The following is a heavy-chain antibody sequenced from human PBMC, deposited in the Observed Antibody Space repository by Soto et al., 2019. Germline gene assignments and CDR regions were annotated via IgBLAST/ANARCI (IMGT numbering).Heavy chain of an antibody. J-gene: IGHJ4*02. CDR2: IYSGGYT. CDR3: GTRGGGGGY. D-gene: IGHD3-16*01. V-gene: IGHV3-53*01. CDR1: GFTVSNNY. Sequence: EVQLVESGGGLIQPGGSLRLSCAVSGFTVSNNYMSWVRQAPGKGLEGVSVIYSGGYTAYGDSVKGRFTISRDNSKNTLYLTMNGLGADAAPVYYGGTRGGGGGYWGQGTLVTVSS.